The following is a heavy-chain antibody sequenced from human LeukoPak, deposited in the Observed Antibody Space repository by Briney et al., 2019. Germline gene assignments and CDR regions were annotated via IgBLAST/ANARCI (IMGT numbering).Heavy chain of an antibody. V-gene: IGHV3-23*01. CDR2: IREST. CDR1: GFSVSNFG. Sequence: GGSLRLSCVGSGFSVSNFGKNWVRQAPGKGLEWVSGIRESTNYADSVKGRFTISRDNSKNTLFLQMNSLSADETAVYYCAKGWGGLHCWGPGTLVTVSS. CDR3: AKGWGGLHC. D-gene: IGHD3-16*01. J-gene: IGHJ4*02.